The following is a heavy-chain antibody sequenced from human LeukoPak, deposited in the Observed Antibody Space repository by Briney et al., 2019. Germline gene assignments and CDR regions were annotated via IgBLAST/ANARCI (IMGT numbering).Heavy chain of an antibody. J-gene: IGHJ6*02. CDR1: GGSISSHY. CDR3: ARGHAVNYYGSGSYDGMDV. CDR2: IYTSGST. V-gene: IGHV4-4*07. D-gene: IGHD3-10*01. Sequence: SETLSLTCTVSGGSISSHYWSWIRQPAGKGLEWIGRIYTSGSTNYNPSLKSRVTMSVDTSKNQFSLKLSSVTAADTAVYYCARGHAVNYYGSGSYDGMDVWGQGTTVTVSS.